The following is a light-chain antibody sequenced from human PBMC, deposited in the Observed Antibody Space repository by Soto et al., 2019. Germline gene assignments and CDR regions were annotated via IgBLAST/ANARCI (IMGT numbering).Light chain of an antibody. J-gene: IGLJ1*01. CDR3: AAWDDSLNGYV. CDR1: SSNIGTNA. V-gene: IGLV1-44*01. Sequence: QSVLPLPPSASGTPGQRVTISCSGGSSNIGTNAVNWYQQLPGTAPKLLIYNNNQRPSGVPDRFSGSKSGTSASLAISGLQSEDEADYYCAAWDDSLNGYVFGTGTKVTVL. CDR2: NNN.